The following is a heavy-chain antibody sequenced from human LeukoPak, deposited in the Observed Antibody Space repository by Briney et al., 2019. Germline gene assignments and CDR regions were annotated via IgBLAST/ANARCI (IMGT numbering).Heavy chain of an antibody. D-gene: IGHD3-3*02. CDR3: ARDNGSGYTKGYEHYYYYLDV. V-gene: IGHV4-4*07. CDR2: IHSGGTT. J-gene: IGHJ6*03. Sequence: SETLSLTCTVSGDSITDDYYTWIRQPAGKGLEWIGRIHSGGTTNYNPSLMSRVTLSIDKSKKHISLRLTSVTAADTALYYCARDNGSGYTKGYEHYYYYLDVWGKGTTVTVSS. CDR1: GDSITDDY.